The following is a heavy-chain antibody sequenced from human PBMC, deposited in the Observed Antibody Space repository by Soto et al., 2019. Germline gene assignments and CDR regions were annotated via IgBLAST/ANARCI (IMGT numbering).Heavy chain of an antibody. CDR3: ARRVATITGDPYFDY. CDR2: INWNGGST. J-gene: IGHJ4*02. V-gene: IGHV3-20*01. CDR1: GFTFDDYG. Sequence: GGSLRLSCAASGFTFDDYGMSWVRQAPGKGLEWVSGINWNGGSTGYADSVKGRFTISRDNAKNSLYLQMNSLRAEDTALYHCARRVATITGDPYFDYWGQGTLVTVSS. D-gene: IGHD5-12*01.